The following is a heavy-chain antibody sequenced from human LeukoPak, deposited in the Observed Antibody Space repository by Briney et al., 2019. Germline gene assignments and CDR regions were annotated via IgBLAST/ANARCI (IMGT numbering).Heavy chain of an antibody. CDR1: GGSISSGGYS. V-gene: IGHV4-30-2*01. J-gene: IGHJ4*02. CDR3: ASGTECGGDCYSL. CDR2: IYHSGST. Sequence: SETLSLTCAVSGGSISSGGYSWSQIPQPPGKGLGWIGYIYHSGSTYYNPSLKSRVTISVDRSKNQFSLKLSSVTAADTAVYYCASGTECGGDCYSLWGQGTLVTVSS. D-gene: IGHD2-21*02.